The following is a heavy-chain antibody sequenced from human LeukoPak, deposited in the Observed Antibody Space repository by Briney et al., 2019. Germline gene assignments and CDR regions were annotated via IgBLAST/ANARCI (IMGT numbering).Heavy chain of an antibody. CDR1: GFTVSSNY. J-gene: IGHJ4*02. CDR2: IYSGGST. V-gene: IGHV3-66*01. D-gene: IGHD3-22*01. Sequence: SGGSLRLSCAASGFTVSSNYMSWVRQAPGKGLEWVSVIYSGGSTYYADSVKGRFTISRDNSKNTLYLQVNSLRAEDTAVYYCARGYDSSGYYYVPFDYWGQGTLVTVSS. CDR3: ARGYDSSGYYYVPFDY.